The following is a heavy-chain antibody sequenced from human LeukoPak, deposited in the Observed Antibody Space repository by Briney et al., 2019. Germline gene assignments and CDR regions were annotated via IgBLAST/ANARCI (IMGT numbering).Heavy chain of an antibody. V-gene: IGHV3-74*01. CDR1: GFTFSSYW. CDR2: INGDGSDT. D-gene: IGHD1-1*01. CDR3: ARDRTNFDY. Sequence: GGSLRLSCAASGFTFSSYWMHWVRQAPGKGLVWVSCINGDGSDTNYADSVKGRFTISRDNAKNTLYLQMNSLRAEDTAVYYCARDRTNFDYWGQGTLVTASS. J-gene: IGHJ4*02.